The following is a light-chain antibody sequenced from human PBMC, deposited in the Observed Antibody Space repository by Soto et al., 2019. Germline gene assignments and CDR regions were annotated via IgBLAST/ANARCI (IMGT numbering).Light chain of an antibody. CDR1: QSIRSY. CDR3: QQLNSYPIT. J-gene: IGKJ5*01. CDR2: AAS. V-gene: IGKV1-9*01. Sequence: DIQMTQSPSSLSASVGDKVTITCRASQSIRSYLNWVQQKPGKAPKLLIYAASTLQSGVPSRFSGSGSGTEFTLTISSLQPEDFATYYCQQLNSYPITFGQGTRLEI.